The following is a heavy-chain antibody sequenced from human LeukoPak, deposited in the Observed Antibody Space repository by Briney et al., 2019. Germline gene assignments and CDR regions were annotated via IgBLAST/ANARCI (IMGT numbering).Heavy chain of an antibody. Sequence: GGSLRISCTASGFIFSGYDMHWVRQAPGEGLEWVAFIRYDGSKKFYADSVKGRFTISRDNYKNTLFLEVNGLRAVDTAVYYCARRGGDSYGQETHYFDYWGQGTLVTVSS. J-gene: IGHJ4*02. CDR3: ARRGGDSYGQETHYFDY. D-gene: IGHD5-18*01. V-gene: IGHV3-30*02. CDR1: GFIFSGYD. CDR2: IRYDGSKK.